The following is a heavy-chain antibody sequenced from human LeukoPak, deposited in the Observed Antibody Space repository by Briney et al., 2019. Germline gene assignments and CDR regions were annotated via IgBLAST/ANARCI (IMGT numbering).Heavy chain of an antibody. CDR3: ATRPGHCSGGSCYFGS. CDR2: INAGNGNT. D-gene: IGHD2-15*01. Sequence: GASVKVSCKASGYTFTSYAMHWVRQAPGQRLEWMGWINAGNGNTKYSQKFQGRVTITADKSTSTAYMELSSLRSEDTAVYYCATRPGHCSGGSCYFGSWGQGTLVTVSS. V-gene: IGHV1-3*01. J-gene: IGHJ4*02. CDR1: GYTFTSYA.